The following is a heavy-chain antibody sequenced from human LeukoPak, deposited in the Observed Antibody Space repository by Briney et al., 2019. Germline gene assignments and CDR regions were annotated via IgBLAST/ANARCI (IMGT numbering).Heavy chain of an antibody. CDR1: GFTFSESA. J-gene: IGHJ6*02. CDR3: VRGGSFDYTQYGMDV. Sequence: SVKVSCKASGFTFSESAMQWVRQVRAQRLEWIGWIVVASGSTNYAQKFLERVTITRDMSTTTAYMEVSNLRSEDTAVYYCVRGGSFDYTQYGMDVWGQGTTVTVSS. CDR2: IVVASGST. V-gene: IGHV1-58*02. D-gene: IGHD1-26*01.